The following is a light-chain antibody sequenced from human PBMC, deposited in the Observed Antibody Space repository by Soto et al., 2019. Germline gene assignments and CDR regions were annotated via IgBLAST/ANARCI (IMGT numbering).Light chain of an antibody. CDR2: DVS. Sequence: LTQPASVSVSPGQSITISCTETSTDIGRYNYVSWYQQHPGKAPKLMIYDVSNRPSGVSNRFSGSKSGNTASLTISGLQAEDEADYYCSSYTSSSTYVFGTGTKVTVL. V-gene: IGLV2-14*01. CDR3: SSYTSSSTYV. J-gene: IGLJ1*01. CDR1: STDIGRYNY.